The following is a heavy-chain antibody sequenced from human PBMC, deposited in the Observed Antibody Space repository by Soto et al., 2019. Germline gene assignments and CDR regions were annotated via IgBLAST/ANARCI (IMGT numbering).Heavy chain of an antibody. CDR1: GFTFSSYS. D-gene: IGHD3-3*01. V-gene: IGHV3-21*01. CDR3: ARDLEPPYYDFWSGRIRHYYYYGMDV. CDR2: ISSSSSYI. J-gene: IGHJ6*02. Sequence: PGGSLRLSCAASGFTFSSYSMNWVRQAPGKGLEWVSSISSSSSYIYYADSVKGRFTISRDNAKNSLYLQMNSLRAEDTAVYYCARDLEPPYYDFWSGRIRHYYYYGMDVWGQGTTVTVSS.